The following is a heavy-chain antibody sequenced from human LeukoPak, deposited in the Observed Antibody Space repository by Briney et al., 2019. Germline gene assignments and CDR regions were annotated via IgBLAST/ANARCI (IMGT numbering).Heavy chain of an antibody. V-gene: IGHV4-59*08. CDR2: VYYSGAT. Sequence: SETLSLTCTVSGGSISTYYWSWIRQPPGKGLEWIGYVYYSGATNYNSSLKSRVTISLDTSKNQFSLRLTSVTAADTAVYYCARRVAVTGIYCFDHWGQGTPVTVSS. J-gene: IGHJ4*02. CDR1: GGSISTYY. D-gene: IGHD6-19*01. CDR3: ARRVAVTGIYCFDH.